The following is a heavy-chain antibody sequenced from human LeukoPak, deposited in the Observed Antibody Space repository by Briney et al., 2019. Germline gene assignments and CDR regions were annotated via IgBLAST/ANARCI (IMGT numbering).Heavy chain of an antibody. V-gene: IGHV1-46*01. CDR2: INPSGGST. Sequence: ASVKVSCKASGYTFTSYYMHWVRQAPGQGLEWMGIINPSGGSTSYAQKFQGRVTMTRDTSTSTVYMELSSLRSEDTAVYYCARDRVVYSSGWCSIYDYYYGMDVWGQGTTVTVSS. D-gene: IGHD6-19*01. CDR1: GYTFTSYY. CDR3: ARDRVVYSSGWCSIYDYYYGMDV. J-gene: IGHJ6*02.